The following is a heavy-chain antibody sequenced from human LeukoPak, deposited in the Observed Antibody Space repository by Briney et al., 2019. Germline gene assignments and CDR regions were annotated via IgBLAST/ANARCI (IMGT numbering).Heavy chain of an antibody. D-gene: IGHD5-24*01. CDR1: GGSMRSYY. J-gene: IGHJ3*02. CDR3: ARDRFEDGFNPGGDAFDI. V-gene: IGHV4-59*01. Sequence: SGTLSLTCTVSGGSMRSYYWSWIRQPPGKGLEWIGYIYYSGSTNYNPSLKSRVSISVDTSKKQFSLKLSSVTAADTAVYYCARDRFEDGFNPGGDAFDIWGQGTTVTVSS. CDR2: IYYSGST.